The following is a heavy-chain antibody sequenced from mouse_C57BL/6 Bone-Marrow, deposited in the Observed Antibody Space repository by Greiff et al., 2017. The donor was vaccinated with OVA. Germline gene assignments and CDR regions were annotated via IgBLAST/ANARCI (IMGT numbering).Heavy chain of an antibody. Sequence: EESGPGLVKPSQSLSLTCSVTGYSITSGYYWNWIRQFPGNKLEWMGYISYDGSNNYNPSLKNRISITRDTSKNQFFLKLNSVTTEDTATYYCARAAYYSNPYYAMDYWGQGTSVTVSS. CDR2: ISYDGSN. V-gene: IGHV3-6*01. CDR1: GYSITSGYY. J-gene: IGHJ4*01. CDR3: ARAAYYSNPYYAMDY. D-gene: IGHD2-5*01.